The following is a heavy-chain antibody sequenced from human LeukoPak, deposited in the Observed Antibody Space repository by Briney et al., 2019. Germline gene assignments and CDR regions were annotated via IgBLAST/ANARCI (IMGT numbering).Heavy chain of an antibody. CDR1: GFTFSSYG. CDR3: ARDRAGRYLDY. D-gene: IGHD3-16*02. V-gene: IGHV3-33*01. J-gene: IGHJ4*02. CDR2: IWYDGSNK. Sequence: PGGSLRLSCAASGFTFSSYGMHWVRQAPGKGLEWVAVIWYDGSNKYYADSVKGRFTISRDNSKNTLCLQMNSLRAEDTAVYYCARDRAGRYLDYWGQGTLVTVSS.